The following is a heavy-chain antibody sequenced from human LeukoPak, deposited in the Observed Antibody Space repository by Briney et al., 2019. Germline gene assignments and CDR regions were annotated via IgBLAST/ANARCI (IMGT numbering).Heavy chain of an antibody. CDR2: VYYTGST. D-gene: IGHD5-18*01. CDR1: GGSISSYY. V-gene: IGHV4-59*12. J-gene: IGHJ4*02. CDR3: ARDLDTAMVSVDY. Sequence: SETLSLTCTVSGGSISSYYWSWVRQPPGKGLEWIGFVYYTGSTNYSPSLKSRVTISVDTSKNQFSLKLSSVTAADTAVYYCARDLDTAMVSVDYWGQGTLVTVSS.